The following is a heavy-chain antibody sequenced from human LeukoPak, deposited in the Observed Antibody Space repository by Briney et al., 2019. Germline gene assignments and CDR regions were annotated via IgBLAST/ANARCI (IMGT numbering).Heavy chain of an antibody. CDR3: ARDRGYSYGDAFDI. V-gene: IGHV4-59*01. D-gene: IGHD5-18*01. Sequence: SETLSLTCTVSDGSSSSYYWSWSRQAPGKGLDWIGYICYSGSTNYSPALKSRVTISVDTSKNQFSLKLSSVTAAATAVYYSARDRGYSYGDAFDIWGPGTMVTASS. J-gene: IGHJ3*02. CDR2: ICYSGST. CDR1: DGSSSSYY.